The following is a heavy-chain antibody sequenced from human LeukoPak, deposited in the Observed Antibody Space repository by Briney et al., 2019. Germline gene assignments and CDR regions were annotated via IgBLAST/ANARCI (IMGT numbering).Heavy chain of an antibody. CDR3: ARSGLRRWECDY. Sequence: KPSETLSLTCAVYGGSFSGYYWSWICQPPGKGLEWIGEINHSGSTNYNPSLKSRVTISVDTSKNQFSLKLSSVTAADTAVYYCARSGLRRWECDYWGQGTLVTVSS. J-gene: IGHJ4*02. CDR1: GGSFSGYY. CDR2: INHSGST. D-gene: IGHD1-26*01. V-gene: IGHV4-34*01.